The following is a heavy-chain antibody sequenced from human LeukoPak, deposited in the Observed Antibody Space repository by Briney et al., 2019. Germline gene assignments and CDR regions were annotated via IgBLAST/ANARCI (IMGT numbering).Heavy chain of an antibody. CDR1: GYSFTSYW. CDR2: IYPGDSDT. D-gene: IGHD1-1*01. Sequence: GESLKISCKGSGYSFTSYWIGWVRQMPGKGLEWMGIIYPGDSDTRYSPSFQGQVTISADKSIGTAYLQWSSLKASDTAMYYCARVKKHERRPYYYYYYMDVWGKGTTVTVSS. CDR3: ARVKKHERRPYYYYYYMDV. J-gene: IGHJ6*03. V-gene: IGHV5-51*01.